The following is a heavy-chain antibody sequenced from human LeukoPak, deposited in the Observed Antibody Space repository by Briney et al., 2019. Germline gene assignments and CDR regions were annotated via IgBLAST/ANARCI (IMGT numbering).Heavy chain of an antibody. CDR3: AKNQGQWLVPVDY. CDR1: GFIFNNYA. Sequence: GGSLRLSCAASGFIFNNYAMNWVRQAPGKGLEWVSFISGGSGGTYYADSVKGRFTISRDNSKNTLYLQMNNLRAEDTALYYCAKNQGQWLVPVDYWGQGTLVTVSS. D-gene: IGHD6-19*01. J-gene: IGHJ4*02. CDR2: ISGGSGGT. V-gene: IGHV3-23*01.